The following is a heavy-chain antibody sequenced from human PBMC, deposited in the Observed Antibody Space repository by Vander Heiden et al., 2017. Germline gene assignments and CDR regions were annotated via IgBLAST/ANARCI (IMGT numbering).Heavy chain of an antibody. V-gene: IGHV3-13*01. CDR1: GFTFSSYD. CDR3: ARAGFGELPDY. J-gene: IGHJ4*02. D-gene: IGHD3-10*01. Sequence: EVQLVESGGGLVQPGGSLRLSCAASGFTFSSYDMHWVRQATGKGLEWVSAIGTAGDTYYPGSVKGRFTISRENAKNSLYLQMNSLRAGDTAVYYCARAGFGELPDYWGQGTLVTVSS. CDR2: IGTAGDT.